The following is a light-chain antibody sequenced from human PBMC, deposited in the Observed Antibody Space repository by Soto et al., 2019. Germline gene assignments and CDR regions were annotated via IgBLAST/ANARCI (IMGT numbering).Light chain of an antibody. V-gene: IGKV3-15*01. Sequence: EILLTQSPVTLSLSPGQRATLSCRASQSVSSNLAWYQQKPGQAPRLLIYGASTRATGIPARFSGSGSGTEFTLTISSLQSEDFAVYYCQQYNNWPPITFGQGTRLENK. CDR3: QQYNNWPPIT. CDR2: GAS. CDR1: QSVSSN. J-gene: IGKJ5*01.